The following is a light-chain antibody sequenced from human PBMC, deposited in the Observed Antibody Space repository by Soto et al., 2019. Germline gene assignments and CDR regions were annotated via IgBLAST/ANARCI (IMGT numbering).Light chain of an antibody. CDR1: QGIGND. V-gene: IGKV1-27*01. Sequence: DIQMSQSPSSLSASVGDRVTVSCRASQGIGNDLAWYQQKPGKVPKLLIYASSTLQWGVPSRFSGSGYGTDFTLTISSLQPEDAATYYCQKYDRVPGTFGQGTKVEI. CDR2: ASS. J-gene: IGKJ1*01. CDR3: QKYDRVPGT.